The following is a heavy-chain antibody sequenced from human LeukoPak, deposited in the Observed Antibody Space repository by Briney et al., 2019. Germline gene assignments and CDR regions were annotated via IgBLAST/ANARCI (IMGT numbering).Heavy chain of an antibody. V-gene: IGHV3-48*03. CDR3: ARERQGDSSGYYSYYYYYGMDV. Sequence: PGGSLRLSCAASGFTFSSYEMNWVRQAPGKGLEWVSYISSSGSTIYYAGSVKGRFTISRHNAKNSLYLQMNSLRAEDTAVYYCARERQGDSSGYYSYYYYYGMDVWGQGTTVTVSS. D-gene: IGHD3-22*01. CDR1: GFTFSSYE. CDR2: ISSSGSTI. J-gene: IGHJ6*02.